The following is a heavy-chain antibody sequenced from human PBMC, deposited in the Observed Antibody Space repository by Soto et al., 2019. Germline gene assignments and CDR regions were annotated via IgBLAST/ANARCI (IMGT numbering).Heavy chain of an antibody. D-gene: IGHD3-10*01. CDR1: GGAFNGYY. Sequence: QVQLQQWGAGLLKPSETLSLTCAVYGGAFNGYYWSWIRQPPGKGLEWIGEINHGGYTSYNPSLKSRVRISVATSNNHFSLRLSSVTAADTAVYYCARGLRAIIGSGTYYPDSWGQGPLVTVSS. CDR3: ARGLRAIIGSGTYYPDS. J-gene: IGHJ4*02. V-gene: IGHV4-34*01. CDR2: INHGGYT.